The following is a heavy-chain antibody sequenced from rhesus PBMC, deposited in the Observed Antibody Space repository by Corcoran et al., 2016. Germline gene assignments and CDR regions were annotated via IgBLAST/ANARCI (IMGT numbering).Heavy chain of an antibody. CDR1: GGSISDNYY. J-gene: IGHJ4*01. CDR2: IYGGSGNT. Sequence: QVQLQESGPGLVKPSETLSLTCAVPGGSISDNYYWNWIRQPPGKGLEWIGKIYGGSGNTSYNPSLKSRVSISKDTSKNQFSLKVSSVTAADTAVFYCARVGISAGHQGDLWGQGLLVTVSA. D-gene: IGHD6-13*01. CDR3: ARVGISAGHQGDL. V-gene: IGHV4S9*01.